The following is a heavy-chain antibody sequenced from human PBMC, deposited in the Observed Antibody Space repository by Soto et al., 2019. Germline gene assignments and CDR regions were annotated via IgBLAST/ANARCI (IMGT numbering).Heavy chain of an antibody. CDR2: IYPGDSDT. Sequence: GESLKISCKGSGYSFTSYWIGWVRQLPGKCLEWMGIIYPGDSDTRYSPSFQGQVTISADKSISTAYLQWSSLKASDTAMYYCARHVTGFNWNYVYYNYGMDVWGQGTTVTVS. CDR1: GYSFTSYW. D-gene: IGHD1-7*01. J-gene: IGHJ6*02. CDR3: ARHVTGFNWNYVYYNYGMDV. V-gene: IGHV5-51*01.